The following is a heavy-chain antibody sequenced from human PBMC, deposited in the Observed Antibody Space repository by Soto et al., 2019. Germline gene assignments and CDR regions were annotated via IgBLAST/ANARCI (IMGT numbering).Heavy chain of an antibody. Sequence: SQTLSLTCAISGDSVSSNSAAWNWIRQSPSRGLEWLGRTYYRSKWYNDYAVSVKSRITINPDTSKNQFSLQLSSVTPEDTAVYYCARDSLTMVRGVIISAYYYYGMDVWGQGTTVTVSS. V-gene: IGHV6-1*01. J-gene: IGHJ6*02. CDR2: TYYRSKWYN. CDR3: ARDSLTMVRGVIISAYYYYGMDV. CDR1: GDSVSSNSAA. D-gene: IGHD3-10*01.